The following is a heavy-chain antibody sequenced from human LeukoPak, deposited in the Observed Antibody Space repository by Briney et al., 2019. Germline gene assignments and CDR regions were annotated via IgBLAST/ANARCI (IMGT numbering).Heavy chain of an antibody. V-gene: IGHV4-39*07. CDR3: VAYTSSLRWFDP. J-gene: IGHJ5*02. Sequence: PSETLSLTCTVSDDSISSISFYWGWIRQPPGKGLEWIGSIYYGGTTYYNPSLDSRVTMSLDTSKKQFSLRLRSVTAADTAVYYCVAYTSSLRWFDPWGQGTLVIVSS. CDR2: IYYGGTT. CDR1: DDSISSISFY. D-gene: IGHD6-13*01.